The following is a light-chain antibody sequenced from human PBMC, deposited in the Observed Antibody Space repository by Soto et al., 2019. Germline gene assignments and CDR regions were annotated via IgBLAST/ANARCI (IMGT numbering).Light chain of an antibody. J-gene: IGLJ2*01. V-gene: IGLV2-23*03. Sequence: QSVLTQPASVSGSPGQSITIFCTGTSSDVGSYNLVSWYQQHPGKAPKLMIYEGSKRPSGVSNRFSGSKSGNTASLTISGLQAEDEADYYCCSYAGSSTFVVFGAGTKLTVL. CDR1: SSDVGSYNL. CDR2: EGS. CDR3: CSYAGSSTFVV.